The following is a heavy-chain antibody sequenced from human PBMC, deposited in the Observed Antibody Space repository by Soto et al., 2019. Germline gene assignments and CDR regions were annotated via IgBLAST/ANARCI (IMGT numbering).Heavy chain of an antibody. CDR1: GFTFSNYW. J-gene: IGHJ4*02. V-gene: IGHV3-7*01. Sequence: EVQLVESGGGLVQPGGSLRLSCETSGFTFSNYWMTWVSQAPGKGLEWVANIKKDGSQKNFVDSVKGRFTISRDNAKNSLYLQMDSLRVEDTAIYYCVKEIASAQWGQGTLVTVSS. D-gene: IGHD6-25*01. CDR3: VKEIASAQ. CDR2: IKKDGSQK.